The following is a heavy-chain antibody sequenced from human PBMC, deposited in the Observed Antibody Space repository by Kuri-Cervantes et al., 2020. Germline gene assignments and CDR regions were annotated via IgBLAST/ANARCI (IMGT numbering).Heavy chain of an antibody. Sequence: GESLKISCAASGFTFSSYGMHWVRQAPGKGLEWVAVISYDGSNKYYADSVKGRFTISRDNSKNTLYLQMNSLRAEDTAVYYCARELAVAGFDYWGQGTLVTV. CDR1: GFTFSSYG. J-gene: IGHJ4*02. CDR3: ARELAVAGFDY. V-gene: IGHV3-30*03. D-gene: IGHD6-19*01. CDR2: ISYDGSNK.